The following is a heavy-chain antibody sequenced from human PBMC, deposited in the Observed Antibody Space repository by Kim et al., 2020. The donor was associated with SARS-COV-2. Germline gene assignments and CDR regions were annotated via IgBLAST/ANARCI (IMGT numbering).Heavy chain of an antibody. D-gene: IGHD2-21*02. CDR2: IIPIFGTA. J-gene: IGHJ4*02. Sequence: SVKVSCKASGGTFSSYAISWVRQAPGQGLEWMGGIIPIFGTANYAQKFQGRVTITADESTSTAYMELSSLRSEDTAVYYCARGGDLRWLHFDYWGQGTLVTVSS. CDR3: ARGGDLRWLHFDY. CDR1: GGTFSSYA. V-gene: IGHV1-69*13.